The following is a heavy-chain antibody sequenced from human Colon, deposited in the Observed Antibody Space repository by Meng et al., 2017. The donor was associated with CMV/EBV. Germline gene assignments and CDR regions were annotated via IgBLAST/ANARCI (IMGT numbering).Heavy chain of an antibody. Sequence: SETLSLTCTVSGGSISTNSYYWGWIRQPPGKGLEWIGSVYYNGNTYLNPSLESRVTMSRDTSKNQFSLKLSSVTAADTAVYYCARNGVPGVPVVFLDYWGQGTLVTVSS. J-gene: IGHJ4*02. CDR2: VYYNGNT. V-gene: IGHV4-39*07. CDR3: ARNGVPGVPVVFLDY. D-gene: IGHD1-1*01. CDR1: GGSISTNSYY.